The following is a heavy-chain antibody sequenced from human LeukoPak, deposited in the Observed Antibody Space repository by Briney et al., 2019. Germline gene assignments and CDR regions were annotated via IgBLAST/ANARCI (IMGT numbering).Heavy chain of an antibody. CDR2: IIPIFGTA. Sequence: ASVKVSCKASGGTFSSYAISWVRQAPGQGLEWMGGIIPIFGTATYAQKFQGRVTITADESTSTAYMELSSLRSEDTAVYYCATTIRAGNYYDSSGYYRTAPYFDYWGQGTLVTVSS. CDR1: GGTFSSYA. D-gene: IGHD3-22*01. CDR3: ATTIRAGNYYDSSGYYRTAPYFDY. J-gene: IGHJ4*02. V-gene: IGHV1-69*13.